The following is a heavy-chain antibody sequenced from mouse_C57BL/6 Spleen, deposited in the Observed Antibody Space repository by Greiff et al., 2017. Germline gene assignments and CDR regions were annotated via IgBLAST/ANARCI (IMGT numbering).Heavy chain of an antibody. J-gene: IGHJ4*01. V-gene: IGHV1-39*01. CDR2: INPNYGTT. CDR1: GYSFTDYN. D-gene: IGHD1-1*01. CDR3: GRGAVVARRAMDY. Sequence: EVQLQQSGPELVKPGASVKISCKASGYSFTDYNMNWVKQSTGKSLEWIGVINPNYGTTSYNQKFKGKATLTVDQSSSTAYMQLNSLTSEDSAVDYCGRGAVVARRAMDYWGQGTSVTVSS.